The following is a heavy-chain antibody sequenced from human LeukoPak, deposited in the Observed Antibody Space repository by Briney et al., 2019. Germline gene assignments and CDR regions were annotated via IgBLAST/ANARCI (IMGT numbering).Heavy chain of an antibody. CDR1: GYTFIGYY. V-gene: IGHV1-2*02. D-gene: IGHD2/OR15-2a*01. Sequence: ASVKVSCKASGYTFIGYYIHWVRQAPGQGLEWMGWLNPHNGGANYAQKFQGRVTMTRDTSISTAYMELSRLSSDDTAVYYCARVDQRLSFYFDYWGQGTVITVSS. CDR2: LNPHNGGA. CDR3: ARVDQRLSFYFDY. J-gene: IGHJ4*02.